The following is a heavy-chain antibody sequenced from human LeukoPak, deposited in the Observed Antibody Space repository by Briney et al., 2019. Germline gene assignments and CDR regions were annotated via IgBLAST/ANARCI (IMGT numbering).Heavy chain of an antibody. D-gene: IGHD4-17*01. CDR3: AKGDYGDSEANLDY. Sequence: GGSLRLSCAASGFTFSSYGMHWVRQAPGKGLEWMTFIWYDGSNKYYADSVKGRFFISRDNSKNTVYLQMNSLRVEDTAIYYCAKGDYGDSEANLDYWGQGTLVTVSS. CDR2: IWYDGSNK. J-gene: IGHJ4*02. V-gene: IGHV3-30*02. CDR1: GFTFSSYG.